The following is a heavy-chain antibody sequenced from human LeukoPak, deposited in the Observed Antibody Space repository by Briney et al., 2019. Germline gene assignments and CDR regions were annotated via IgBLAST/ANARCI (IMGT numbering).Heavy chain of an antibody. D-gene: IGHD3-10*01. CDR3: AKERHPRGVSSYFDY. V-gene: IGHV3-48*03. CDR1: GFTFSSYE. J-gene: IGHJ4*02. Sequence: PGGSLRLSCAASGFTFSSYEMNWVRQAPGKGLEWVSYISSSGSTIYYADSVKGRFTISRDNAKNSLYLQMNSLRAEDTAVYYCAKERHPRGVSSYFDYWGQGTLVTVSS. CDR2: ISSSGSTI.